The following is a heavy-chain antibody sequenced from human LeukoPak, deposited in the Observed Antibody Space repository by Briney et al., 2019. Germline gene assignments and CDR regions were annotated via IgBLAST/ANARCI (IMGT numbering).Heavy chain of an antibody. Sequence: ASVKVSCKGSGYTFTSYYMHWVRQAPEQGLEGMGIINPSGGSTSYAQKFQGRVTMTRDTSTSTVYMELSSLRSEDTAVYYCARGGYSTPNWFDPWGQGTLVTVSS. CDR3: ARGGYSTPNWFDP. D-gene: IGHD4-11*01. CDR1: GYTFTSYY. J-gene: IGHJ5*02. CDR2: INPSGGST. V-gene: IGHV1-46*01.